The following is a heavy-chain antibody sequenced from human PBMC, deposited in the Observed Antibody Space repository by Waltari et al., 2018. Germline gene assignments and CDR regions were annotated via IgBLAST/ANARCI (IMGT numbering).Heavy chain of an antibody. Sequence: EERLFESGGGLVQPGGSLRLSCGGSGFTFNNYGLNWVVQVPGRRLEWVSIIGISGATYYADSVRGRFTISRDNSKNTLYLEMNSLRVEDTATYFCAKDLHAGCSGVSCYSWWFDPRGQGTVVTVSS. D-gene: IGHD2-15*01. CDR1: GFTFNNYG. J-gene: IGHJ5*02. CDR2: IIGISGAT. CDR3: AKDLHAGCSGVSCYSWWFDP. V-gene: IGHV3-23*01.